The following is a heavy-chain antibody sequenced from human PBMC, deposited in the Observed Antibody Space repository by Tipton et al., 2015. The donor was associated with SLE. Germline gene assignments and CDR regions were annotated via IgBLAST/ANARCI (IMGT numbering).Heavy chain of an antibody. Sequence: TLSLTCSVSGGSISSGGYYWGWIRQPPGQGLEWIGSIYYSGNTYYNPSLKSRVTRSVDTSKNQFSLKLSSVTAADTAVYYCARNLGPEWMATKRGYFDLWGRGTLVSVSS. CDR3: ARNLGPEWMATKRGYFDL. CDR2: IYYSGNT. J-gene: IGHJ2*01. V-gene: IGHV4-39*01. CDR1: GGSISSGGYY. D-gene: IGHD5-24*01.